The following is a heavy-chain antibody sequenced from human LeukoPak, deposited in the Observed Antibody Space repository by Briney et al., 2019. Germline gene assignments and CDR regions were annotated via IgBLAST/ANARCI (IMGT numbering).Heavy chain of an antibody. J-gene: IGHJ4*02. CDR3: ARPRDYRFEY. CDR2: IYSGGSA. D-gene: IGHD4-17*01. CDR1: GLTVSSNH. V-gene: IGHV3-53*01. Sequence: GGSLRLSCAASGLTVSSNHMSWVRQAPGKGLEWVSIIYSGGSAYYADSVKGRFIISRDNAKNTLYLQMNSLRAEDTAVYYCARPRDYRFEYWGQGTLATVSS.